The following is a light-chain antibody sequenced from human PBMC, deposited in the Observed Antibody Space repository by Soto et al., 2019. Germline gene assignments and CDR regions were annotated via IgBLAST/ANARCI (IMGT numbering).Light chain of an antibody. Sequence: EIVLTQSPGTLSLSPGERATLSCRASQSVSASFLAWYQQRPGQAPRLLIYRTSSRAAGIPDRFSGSGSRTDFTLTISRLEPEDFAVYYCQHYNNWPLTFGGGTKVEIK. CDR2: RTS. V-gene: IGKV3-20*01. J-gene: IGKJ4*01. CDR3: QHYNNWPLT. CDR1: QSVSASF.